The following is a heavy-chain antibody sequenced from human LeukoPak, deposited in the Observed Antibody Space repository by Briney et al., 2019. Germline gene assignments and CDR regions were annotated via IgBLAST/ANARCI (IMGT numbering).Heavy chain of an antibody. CDR1: GGSFSGYY. Sequence: SETLSLTCAVYGGSFSGYYWTWVRQPPGRGLEWIGEINHSGSTNYNPSPKRRVTISVDTSRSQFSLKLNSVTAADTAMYYCARGRDPYWGQGTLVTVSS. J-gene: IGHJ4*02. V-gene: IGHV4-34*01. D-gene: IGHD5-24*01. CDR3: ARGRDPY. CDR2: INHSGST.